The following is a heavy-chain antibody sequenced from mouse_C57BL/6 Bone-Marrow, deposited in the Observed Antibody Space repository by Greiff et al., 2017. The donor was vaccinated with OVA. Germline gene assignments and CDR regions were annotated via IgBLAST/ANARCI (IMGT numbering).Heavy chain of an antibody. CDR1: GYTFTSYW. Sequence: QVQLKQPGAELVMPGASVKLSCKASGYTFTSYWMHWVKQRPGQGLEWIGEIDPSDSYTNYHQQFKGTSILTVDKSSSTADMQLSSLTAEDSAVYDCARSDYYGSSPDYWGQGTTLTGSS. J-gene: IGHJ2*01. V-gene: IGHV1-69*01. CDR3: ARSDYYGSSPDY. D-gene: IGHD1-1*01. CDR2: IDPSDSYT.